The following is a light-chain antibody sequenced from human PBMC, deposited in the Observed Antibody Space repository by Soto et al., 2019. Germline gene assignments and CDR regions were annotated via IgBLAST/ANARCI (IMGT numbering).Light chain of an antibody. V-gene: IGKV1-5*03. CDR3: QQYNRDSEA. CDR1: QTISSW. J-gene: IGKJ1*01. CDR2: KAS. Sequence: DIQMTQSPSTLSGSVGDRVTLTCRASQTISSWVAWYQQKPGKAPKLLRDKASTLKRVGPSRFSGSGSGTEFTLTSSSLQPDDFATYSCQQYNRDSEAFGPGTKVDIK.